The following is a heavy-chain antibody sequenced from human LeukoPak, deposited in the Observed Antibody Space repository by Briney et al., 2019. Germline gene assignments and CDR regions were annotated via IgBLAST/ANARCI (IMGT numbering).Heavy chain of an antibody. Sequence: SVKVSCKASGFTFTSSAMQWVRQARGQRLDWIGWIVVGSGNTNYAQKFQERVTITRDMSTSTAYMELSSLRSEDTAVYYCAVNQISYYGMDVWGQGTTVTVSS. CDR3: AVNQISYYGMDV. CDR2: IVVGSGNT. V-gene: IGHV1-58*02. CDR1: GFTFTSSA. D-gene: IGHD1-14*01. J-gene: IGHJ6*02.